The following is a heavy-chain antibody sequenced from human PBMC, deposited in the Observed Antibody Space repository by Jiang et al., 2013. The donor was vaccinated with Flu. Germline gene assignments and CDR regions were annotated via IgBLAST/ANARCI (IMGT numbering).Heavy chain of an antibody. Sequence: GPGLVKPSGTLSLTCAVSGGSISSSNWWSWVRQPPGKGLEWIGEIYHSGSTNYNPSLKSRVTISVDKSKNQFSLKLSSVTAADTAVYYCVYYYDSSGYYHDYWGQGTLVTVSS. CDR3: VYYYDSSGYYHDY. CDR2: IYHSGST. J-gene: IGHJ4*02. D-gene: IGHD3-22*01. V-gene: IGHV4-4*02. CDR1: GGSISSSNW.